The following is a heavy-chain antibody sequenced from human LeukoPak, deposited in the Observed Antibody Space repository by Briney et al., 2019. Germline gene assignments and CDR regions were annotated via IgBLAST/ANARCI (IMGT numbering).Heavy chain of an antibody. D-gene: IGHD5-18*01. Sequence: SQTLSLTCTVSGGSISSGSYYWSWIRQPAGKGLEWIGRIYTSGSTNYNPSLKSRVTISVDTSKNQFSLKLSSVTAADTAVYYCASEPTYSYGACFDYWGQGTLVTVSS. CDR1: GGSISSGSYY. CDR3: ASEPTYSYGACFDY. V-gene: IGHV4-61*02. J-gene: IGHJ4*02. CDR2: IYTSGST.